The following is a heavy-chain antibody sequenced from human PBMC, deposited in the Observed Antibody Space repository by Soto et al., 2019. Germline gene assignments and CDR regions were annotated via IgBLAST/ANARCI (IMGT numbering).Heavy chain of an antibody. V-gene: IGHV4-34*01. D-gene: IGHD2-2*01. CDR3: ESILGYCSSTSCEENYYYYMDV. CDR1: GGTFRGYG. Sequence: VYGGTFRGYGWRWIRKHKGKGLEWIGEINHSGSTNYNPSIKSRVTITVDTSKNQYSLKLSSVTAADTVVYYCESILGYCSSTSCEENYYYYMDVWGKGTTVTVSS. J-gene: IGHJ6*03. CDR2: INHSGST.